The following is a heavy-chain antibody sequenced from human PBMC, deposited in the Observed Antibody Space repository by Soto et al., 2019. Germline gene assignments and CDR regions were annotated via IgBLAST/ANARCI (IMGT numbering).Heavy chain of an antibody. J-gene: IGHJ6*02. CDR2: LIPIFGTA. Sequence: SVKVSCKASGGTFSSYAISCVRQAPGQGLEWMGGLIPIFGTANYAQKFQGGVTITADESTSTAYMELSSLRSEDTAVDYCARSHLGVPAAHAYGYYYYGKDVWGQGTTITVS. D-gene: IGHD2-2*01. CDR3: ARSHLGVPAAHAYGYYYYGKDV. V-gene: IGHV1-69*13. CDR1: GGTFSSYA.